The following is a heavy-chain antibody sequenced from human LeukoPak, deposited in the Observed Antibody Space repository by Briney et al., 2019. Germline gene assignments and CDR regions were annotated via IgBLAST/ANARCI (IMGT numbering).Heavy chain of an antibody. CDR3: ARGCSSTGCHSLFDY. Sequence: ASVKVSCKASGYTFTGYYMHWVRQAPGQGLEWMGRINPNSGGTNYAQKFQGRVTMTRDTSISTAYMELSRLRSDDTAVYYCARGCSSTGCHSLFDYWGQGTLVTVSS. CDR1: GYTFTGYY. J-gene: IGHJ4*02. V-gene: IGHV1-2*06. D-gene: IGHD2-2*01. CDR2: INPNSGGT.